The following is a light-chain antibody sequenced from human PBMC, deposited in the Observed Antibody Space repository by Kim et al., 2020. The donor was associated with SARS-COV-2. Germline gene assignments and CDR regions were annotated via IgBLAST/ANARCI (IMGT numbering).Light chain of an antibody. CDR2: AAS. Sequence: SASVGDRVTITCRASQSISSYLNWYQQKPGKAPQLLIYAASSLQSGVPSRFSGSGSGTDFTLTISSLQPEDFATYYCQQSYSTPQTFGQGTKVEIK. V-gene: IGKV1-39*01. CDR3: QQSYSTPQT. J-gene: IGKJ1*01. CDR1: QSISSY.